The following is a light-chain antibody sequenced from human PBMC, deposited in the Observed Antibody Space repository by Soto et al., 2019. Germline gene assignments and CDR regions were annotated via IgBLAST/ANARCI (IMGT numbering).Light chain of an antibody. CDR3: QQYNSYSGQM. CDR1: QSISNW. CDR2: KAS. V-gene: IGKV1-5*03. J-gene: IGKJ1*01. Sequence: DIQMTQSPSTLSASVGDRVTITCRASQSISNWLAWYQQKPGKAPKLLIYKASSLESGVPSRFSGSGSGTEFTLTISSLQPDDFATYYCQQYNSYSGQMFGQGTKVEIK.